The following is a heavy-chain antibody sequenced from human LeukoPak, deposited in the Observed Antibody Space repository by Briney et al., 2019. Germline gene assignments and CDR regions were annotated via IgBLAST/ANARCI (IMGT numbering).Heavy chain of an antibody. D-gene: IGHD3-3*01. CDR2: IRYDGSDT. CDR3: ANKDDFWSGLDY. J-gene: IGHJ4*02. V-gene: IGHV3-30*02. Sequence: GGSLRLSCAASGFTFSSSGMHWVRQAPGKGLEWVTFIRYDGSDTYYADSVKGRFTISRDNSKNTLFLQMNSLRAEDTAMYYCANKDDFWSGLDYWGQGTLVTVSS. CDR1: GFTFSSSG.